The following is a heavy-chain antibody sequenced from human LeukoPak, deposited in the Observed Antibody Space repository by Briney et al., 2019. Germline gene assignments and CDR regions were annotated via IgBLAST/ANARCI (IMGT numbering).Heavy chain of an antibody. J-gene: IGHJ4*02. Sequence: GESLKISCKTSGYIFTSVWIGWVRQKPGKGLEWVALICPHNSQTIYSPSSEGQVTISADKSISTAYLQWNSLKASDTAMYYCARRGVGVFTDHWGPGTLVTVSS. V-gene: IGHV5-51*01. CDR1: GYIFTSVW. D-gene: IGHD3-10*01. CDR2: ICPHNSQT. CDR3: ARRGVGVFTDH.